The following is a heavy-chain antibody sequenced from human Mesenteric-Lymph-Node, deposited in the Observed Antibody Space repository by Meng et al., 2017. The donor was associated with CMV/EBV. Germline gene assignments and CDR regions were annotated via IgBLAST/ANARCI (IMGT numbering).Heavy chain of an antibody. CDR1: GYTFTSYG. V-gene: IGHV1-18*04. CDR3: ARDNFGSGSYYWFDP. CDR2: ISAYNGNT. D-gene: IGHD3-10*01. J-gene: IGHJ5*02. Sequence: SGYTFTSYGISWVRQAPGQGLEWMGWISAYNGNTNYAQNLQGRVTMTTDTSTSTAYMELRSLRSDDTAVYYCARDNFGSGSYYWFDPWGQGTLVTVSS.